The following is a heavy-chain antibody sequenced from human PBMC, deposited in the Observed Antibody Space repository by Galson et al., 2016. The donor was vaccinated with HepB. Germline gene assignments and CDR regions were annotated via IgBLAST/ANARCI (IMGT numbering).Heavy chain of an antibody. CDR3: ARGRGITAAGKGRSYYFDS. J-gene: IGHJ4*02. CDR1: GFTFSSYG. CDR2: IWYDGSNN. V-gene: IGHV3-33*01. Sequence: SLRLSCAASGFTFSSYGKHWVRQAPGKGLEWVAAIWYDGSNNYYADSVKGRFTISRDNSKNTLSLQMNSLRAVDTAVYYCARGRGITAAGKGRSYYFDSWGQGTLVTVSS. D-gene: IGHD6-13*01.